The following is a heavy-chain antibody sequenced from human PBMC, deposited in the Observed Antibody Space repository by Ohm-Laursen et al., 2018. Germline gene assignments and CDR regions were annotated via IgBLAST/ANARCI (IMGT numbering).Heavy chain of an antibody. J-gene: IGHJ4*02. V-gene: IGHV3-66*01. CDR1: GFTVSANY. CDR2: IYSGGGT. CDR3: ARDRGGFFGIDC. Sequence: SLRLSCSASGFTVSANYMNWVRQAPGKGLEWVSVIYSGGGTYYADSVNGRFTISRDNSKNTLDLQMNSLRAEDTAIYYCARDRGGFFGIDCWGQGTLVTVSS. D-gene: IGHD2-15*01.